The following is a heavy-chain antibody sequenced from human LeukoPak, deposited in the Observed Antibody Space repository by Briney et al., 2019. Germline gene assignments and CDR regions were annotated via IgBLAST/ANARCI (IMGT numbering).Heavy chain of an antibody. Sequence: SETLSLTCSVSGGSIYTYYWSWIRQSPGKGLEWIGYIYHSGSTNYNPSLKSRVTISVGTSKNQFSLKLSSVTAADTAVYYCARVNRAVAAALDYWGQGTLVTVSS. D-gene: IGHD6-13*01. CDR3: ARVNRAVAAALDY. CDR1: GGSIYTYY. J-gene: IGHJ4*02. V-gene: IGHV4-59*01. CDR2: IYHSGST.